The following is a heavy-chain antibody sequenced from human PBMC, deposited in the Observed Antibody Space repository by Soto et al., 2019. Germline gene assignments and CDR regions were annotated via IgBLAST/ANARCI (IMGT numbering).Heavy chain of an antibody. D-gene: IGHD2-2*01. V-gene: IGHV3-33*01. CDR2: MRSDGSNK. J-gene: IGHJ1*01. CDR1: GFIFSNYD. Sequence: GALRLSCEASGFIFSNYDMYWVRQGPGKGLEWVALMRSDGSNKYYVDSVKGRFTISRDNSKNMLFLQMDSLRAEDTAVYYCARAHISSEISMPQTFHHWGPGTLVTVSS. CDR3: ARAHISSEISMPQTFHH.